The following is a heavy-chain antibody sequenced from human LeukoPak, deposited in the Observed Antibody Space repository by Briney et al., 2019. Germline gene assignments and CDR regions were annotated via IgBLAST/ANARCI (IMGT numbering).Heavy chain of an antibody. Sequence: ASVKVSCKASGGTFSSYAISWVRQAPGQGLEWMGGIIPIFGTANYAQKFQGRVTITADESTSTAYMELSSLRSEDTAVYYCARVKATGIYVAAGALDIWGQGTMVTVSS. CDR3: ARVKATGIYVAAGALDI. CDR1: GGTFSSYA. D-gene: IGHD6-25*01. V-gene: IGHV1-69*13. J-gene: IGHJ3*02. CDR2: IIPIFGTA.